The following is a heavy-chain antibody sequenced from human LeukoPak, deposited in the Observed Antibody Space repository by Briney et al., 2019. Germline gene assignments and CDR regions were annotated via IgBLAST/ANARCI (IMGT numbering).Heavy chain of an antibody. J-gene: IGHJ4*02. D-gene: IGHD3-10*01. V-gene: IGHV4-30-2*01. CDR3: ARSGYYGSGSFSNFDY. CDR2: IYYSGST. Sequence: SETLSPTCAVSGGSISTGGYSWSWIRQPPGKGLEWIGYIYYSGSTYYNPSLKSRVTISVDRSKNQFSLKLTSVTAADTAVYYCARSGYYGSGSFSNFDYWGQGTLVTVSS. CDR1: GGSISTGGYS.